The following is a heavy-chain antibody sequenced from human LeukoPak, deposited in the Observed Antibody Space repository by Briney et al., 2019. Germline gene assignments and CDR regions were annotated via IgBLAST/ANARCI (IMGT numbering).Heavy chain of an antibody. D-gene: IGHD3-3*01. J-gene: IGHJ6*03. CDR3: AKGHTTMFGVIIRNYYYMDV. V-gene: IGHV3-23*01. CDR2: ISGSGGSGGRI. Sequence: GGSLRLSCAAPGFTFSSYAMSWVRQAPGKGLEWASAISGSGGSGGRIYYADSVKGRFTISRDNSKNTLYLQMNSLRAEDTAVYYCAKGHTTMFGVIIRNYYYMDVWGKGTTVTVSS. CDR1: GFTFSSYA.